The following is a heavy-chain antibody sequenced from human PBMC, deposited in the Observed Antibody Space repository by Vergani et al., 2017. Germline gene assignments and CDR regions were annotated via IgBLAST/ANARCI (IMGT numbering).Heavy chain of an antibody. D-gene: IGHD3-3*01. CDR2: IYHSGST. CDR3: ASRLFWSGYVFDY. Sequence: QLQLRESGSGLVKPSQTLSLTCAVSGGSISSGGYSWSWIRQPPGKGLEWIGYIYHSGSTYYNPSLKSRVTISVDRSKNQFSLKLSSVTAADTAVYYCASRLFWSGYVFDYWGQGTLVTVSS. J-gene: IGHJ4*02. V-gene: IGHV4-30-2*01. CDR1: GGSISSGGYS.